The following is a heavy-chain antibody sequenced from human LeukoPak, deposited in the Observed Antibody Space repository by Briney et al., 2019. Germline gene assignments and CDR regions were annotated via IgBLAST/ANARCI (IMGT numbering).Heavy chain of an antibody. CDR2: ISYDGSNT. CDR3: ARDRETRGAANDY. CDR1: GFSFSYYG. D-gene: IGHD3-10*01. Sequence: PGGSLRLSCAASGFSFSYYGMQWVRQAPGKGLKWVAIISYDGSNTYYADSVKGRFTISRDNAKNSLYLQMNSLRAEDTAVYYCARDRETRGAANDYWGQGTLVTVSS. J-gene: IGHJ4*02. V-gene: IGHV3-30*03.